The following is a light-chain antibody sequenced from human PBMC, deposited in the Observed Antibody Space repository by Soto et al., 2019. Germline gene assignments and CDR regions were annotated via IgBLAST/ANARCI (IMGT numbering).Light chain of an antibody. CDR1: QSISKS. CDR2: ATT. V-gene: IGKV1-17*01. CDR3: LQSSSYPLT. Sequence: DIQMTQSPSSLSASVGDRVTITCRAAQSISKSVNWYQQKPGKVPKRLIYATTTLQSGVPSRFSGSGSGTEFTLTISSLQHEDFATYSCLQSSSYPLTLGGGTKLDIK. J-gene: IGKJ4*01.